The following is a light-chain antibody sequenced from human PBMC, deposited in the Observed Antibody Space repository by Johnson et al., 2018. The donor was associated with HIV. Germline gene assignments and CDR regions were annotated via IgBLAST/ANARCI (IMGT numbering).Light chain of an antibody. J-gene: IGLJ1*01. CDR3: GTWDNSLIARYV. Sequence: QSVLTQPPSVSAAPGQRVTISCSGSSSNIGSNYVSWYQQLPGTAPKLLIYDNSKRPSKIPDRFSGSKSGTSANLGITGLQPGDAADYYCGTWDNSLIARYVFGTGTKVTVL. CDR2: DNS. V-gene: IGLV1-51*01. CDR1: SSNIGSNY.